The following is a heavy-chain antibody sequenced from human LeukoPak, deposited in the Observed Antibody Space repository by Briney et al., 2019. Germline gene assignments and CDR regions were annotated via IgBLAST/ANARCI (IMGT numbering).Heavy chain of an antibody. D-gene: IGHD6-6*01. V-gene: IGHV3-53*01. CDR1: GFIVSSNY. CDR3: ARDDLSSDGAVYYYYMDV. Sequence: GGSLRLSCAASGFIVSSNYMSWVRQAPGKGLEWVSVIYSGGNTYYADSVKGRFTISRDNAKNSLYLQMNSLRAEDTAVYYCARDDLSSDGAVYYYYMDVWGKGTTVTVSS. CDR2: IYSGGNT. J-gene: IGHJ6*03.